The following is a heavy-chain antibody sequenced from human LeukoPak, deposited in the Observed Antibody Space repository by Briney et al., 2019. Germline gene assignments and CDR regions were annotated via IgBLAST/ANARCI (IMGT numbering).Heavy chain of an antibody. Sequence: ASVKVSCKASGYTFTSYGISWVRQAPGQGLEWMGWISAYNGNTNYAQKLQGRVTMTTDTSTSTAYMELRSLRSDDTAVYYCAAATYYDYVWGSYDLDYWGQGTLVTVSS. CDR3: AAATYYDYVWGSYDLDY. D-gene: IGHD3-16*01. CDR2: ISAYNGNT. CDR1: GYTFTSYG. V-gene: IGHV1-18*04. J-gene: IGHJ4*02.